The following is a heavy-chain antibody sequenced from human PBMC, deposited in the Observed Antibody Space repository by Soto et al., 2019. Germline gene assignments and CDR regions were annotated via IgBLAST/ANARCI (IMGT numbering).Heavy chain of an antibody. CDR1: GFTFSSYA. D-gene: IGHD6-13*01. Sequence: PGGSLRLSCSASGFTFSSYAMHWVRQAPGKGLEYVSAISGSGGSTYYADSVKGRFTISRDNSKNTLYLQMNSLRAEDTAVYYCARISSWYLGRYYYGMDVWGQGTTVTVSS. V-gene: IGHV3-64*04. J-gene: IGHJ6*02. CDR2: ISGSGGST. CDR3: ARISSWYLGRYYYGMDV.